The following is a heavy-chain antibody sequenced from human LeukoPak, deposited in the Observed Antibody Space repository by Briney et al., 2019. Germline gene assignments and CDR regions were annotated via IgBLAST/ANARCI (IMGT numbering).Heavy chain of an antibody. CDR2: ISYDGSNK. Sequence: GGSLRLSCAASGFTFSSYAMHWVSQAPGKGLEWVAVISYDGSNKYYADSVKGRFTISRDNSKNTLYLQMNSLRAEDTAVYYCARDVGLYYYDSRGGDYWGQGTLVTVSS. V-gene: IGHV3-30-3*01. J-gene: IGHJ4*02. D-gene: IGHD3-22*01. CDR1: GFTFSSYA. CDR3: ARDVGLYYYDSRGGDY.